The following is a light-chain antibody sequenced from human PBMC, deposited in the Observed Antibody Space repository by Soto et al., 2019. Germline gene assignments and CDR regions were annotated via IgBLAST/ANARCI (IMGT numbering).Light chain of an antibody. CDR1: QSVSSSY. J-gene: IGKJ5*01. CDR3: QQYGSSLSIT. CDR2: GAS. Sequence: EIALTQSPGTLSLSPGERATLSCRAIQSVSSSYLAWYQQKPGQAPRLLIYGASSRATGIPDRFSGSGSGTDFTLTISRLEPEDFAVYYCQQYGSSLSITFGQGTRLEI. V-gene: IGKV3-20*01.